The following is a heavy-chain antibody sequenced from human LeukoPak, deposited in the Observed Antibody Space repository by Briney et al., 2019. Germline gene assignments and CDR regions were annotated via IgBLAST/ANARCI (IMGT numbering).Heavy chain of an antibody. CDR3: AGVQYYYGSGSYYNPRPYYFDY. Sequence: SETLSLTCAVYGGSFSGYYWSWIRQPPGKGLEWIGEINHSGSTNYNPSLKSRVTISVDTSKNQFSLKLSSVTAADTAVYYCAGVQYYYGSGSYYNPRPYYFDYWGQGTLVTVSS. CDR1: GGSFSGYY. V-gene: IGHV4-34*01. J-gene: IGHJ4*02. CDR2: INHSGST. D-gene: IGHD3-10*01.